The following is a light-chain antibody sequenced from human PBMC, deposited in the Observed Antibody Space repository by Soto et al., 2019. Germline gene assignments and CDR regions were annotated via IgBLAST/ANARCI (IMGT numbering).Light chain of an antibody. CDR1: SGHSSDA. J-gene: IGLJ3*02. Sequence: QPVLTQSPSVSASLGPSVKLTCTLSSGHSSDAIAWHQQQPEKGPRYLMKLNSDGSHSKGDGVPDRFSGSSSGAERYLTISSLQAEDESDYYCHTWGTGIWVFGGGTQLTVL. CDR2: LNSDGSH. CDR3: HTWGTGIWV. V-gene: IGLV4-69*01.